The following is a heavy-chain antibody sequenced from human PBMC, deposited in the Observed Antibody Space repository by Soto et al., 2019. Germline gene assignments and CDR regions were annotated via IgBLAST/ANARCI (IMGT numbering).Heavy chain of an antibody. CDR3: ARLGTAMVRPFDY. CDR1: GFTFSSYW. D-gene: IGHD5-18*01. CDR2: IKQDGSEK. Sequence: GGSLRLSCAASGFTFSSYWMSWVRQAPGKGLEWVANIKQDGSEKYYVDSVKGRFTISRDNAKNSLYLQMNSLRAEDTAVYYCARLGTAMVRPFDYWGQGTLVTVSS. J-gene: IGHJ4*02. V-gene: IGHV3-7*01.